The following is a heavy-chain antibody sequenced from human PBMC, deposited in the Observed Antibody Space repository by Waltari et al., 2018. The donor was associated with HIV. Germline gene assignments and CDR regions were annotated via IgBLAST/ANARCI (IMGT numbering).Heavy chain of an antibody. CDR2: ISGYNYNT. D-gene: IGHD3-16*01. J-gene: IGHJ4*02. CDR1: GYSFRSYS. V-gene: IGHV1-18*04. CDR3: ARVESMLRVVHFDY. Sequence: QIQLVESGGEMKKTGASVKVYCKASGYSFRSYSISWVRQAPGKGLAWMGWISGYNYNTKYAEKFQGRVTMTTDTSTSTAYMELRNLRSDDTAMYYCARVESMLRVVHFDYWGQGTLVTVSS.